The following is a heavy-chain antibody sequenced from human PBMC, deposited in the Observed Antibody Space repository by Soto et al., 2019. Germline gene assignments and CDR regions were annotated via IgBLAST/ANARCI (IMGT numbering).Heavy chain of an antibody. J-gene: IGHJ3*02. D-gene: IGHD4-17*01. CDR2: ISGGGGEIRT. CDR1: GFTFSSYA. Sequence: PGGSLRLSCAASGFTFSSYAMSWVRQAPGKGLEWASIISGGGGEIRTYYADSGKGRFTVSRDNSKNTLYLQMDNLRVEDTAVYYCARPGYGVDKDAFDIWGQGTMVTVSS. V-gene: IGHV3-23*01. CDR3: ARPGYGVDKDAFDI.